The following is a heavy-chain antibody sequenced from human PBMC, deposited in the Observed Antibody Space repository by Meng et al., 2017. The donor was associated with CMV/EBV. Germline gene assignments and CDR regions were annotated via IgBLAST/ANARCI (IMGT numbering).Heavy chain of an antibody. J-gene: IGHJ6*02. CDR2: INPNSGGT. D-gene: IGHD3-16*01. CDR1: GYTFTGYY. V-gene: IGHV1-2*02. Sequence: ASVKVSCKASGYTFTGYYMHWVRQAPGQGLEWMGWINPNSGGTNYAQKFQGRVTMTRDTSISTAYMELSRLRSDDTAVYYCARDTPSVMPLYYYYYYGMDVWGQGTTVTVSS. CDR3: ARDTPSVMPLYYYYYYGMDV.